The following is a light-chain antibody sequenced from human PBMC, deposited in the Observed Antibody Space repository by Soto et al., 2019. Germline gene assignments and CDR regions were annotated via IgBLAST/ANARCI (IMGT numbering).Light chain of an antibody. CDR3: QQANNFPWT. V-gene: IGKV1-12*01. J-gene: IGKJ1*01. CDR2: DAS. Sequence: DIQMTQSPSSVSASVGDRVTITCRASQGISSWLAWYQQKPGKAPKLLIYDASSLQNGVASRFSGAASGTDFTXXISSXQXXXXXXXYCQQANNFPWTFGQGTKVEIK. CDR1: QGISSW.